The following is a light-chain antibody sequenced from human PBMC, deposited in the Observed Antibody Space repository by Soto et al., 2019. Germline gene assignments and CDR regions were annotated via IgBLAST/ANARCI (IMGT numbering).Light chain of an antibody. Sequence: EIVMTQSPATLSLSPGERATLSCRSSQSISSDYLSWYQQSPGQAPRLLIYGASTRATGIPARFSGSGSGTDFTLTVSSLQPEDFAIYYCQQDFNLPITFGQGTRLEIK. CDR3: QQDFNLPIT. CDR2: GAS. J-gene: IGKJ5*01. V-gene: IGKV3D-7*01. CDR1: QSISSDY.